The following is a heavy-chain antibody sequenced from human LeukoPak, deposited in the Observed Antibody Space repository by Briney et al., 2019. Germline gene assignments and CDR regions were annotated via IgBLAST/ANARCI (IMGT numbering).Heavy chain of an antibody. Sequence: PGGSLRLSCAPPGVTFSRYWMSWVREAPEKGLGWGANIKQDGGEKYTVESLKGRFTTSREKAKSSLYLQMNSLGAEDTAVYYCARVSHFDWPYYCYCYMDVWGKGTKVTVFS. CDR1: GVTFSRYW. D-gene: IGHD3-9*01. CDR3: ARVSHFDWPYYCYCYMDV. V-gene: IGHV3-7*01. CDR2: IKQDGGEK. J-gene: IGHJ6*03.